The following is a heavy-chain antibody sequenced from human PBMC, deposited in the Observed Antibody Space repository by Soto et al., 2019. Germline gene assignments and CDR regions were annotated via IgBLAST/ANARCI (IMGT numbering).Heavy chain of an antibody. CDR2: INPKSGGT. CDR1: GYTFTGHY. Sequence: QAQLVQSGAEVKKPGASVKVSCQASGYTFTGHYIHWVRQAPGQGLQWMGWINPKSGGTHYAQKFQDWVTLTRDTPIRTAYMELTNVTAGNTAIFFCAKTGGGSGDFWYVDLWGRGTLVSVSS. V-gene: IGHV1-2*04. J-gene: IGHJ2*01. CDR3: AKTGGGSGDFWYVDL. D-gene: IGHD3-16*01.